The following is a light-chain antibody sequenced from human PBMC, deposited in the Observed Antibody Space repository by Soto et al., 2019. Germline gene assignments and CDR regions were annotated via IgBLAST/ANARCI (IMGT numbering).Light chain of an antibody. V-gene: IGLV2-11*01. J-gene: IGLJ3*02. CDR1: TSDVGGYHY. CDR2: DVS. CDR3: CSYAGSYTNWM. Sequence: QSALTQPRSVSGSPGQSVTISCTGTTSDVGGYHYVSWYQQHPGKAPKLMIYDVSKRPSGVPDRFSGSKSGNTASLTISALQAEDEADYYCCSYAGSYTNWMFGGGTKLTVL.